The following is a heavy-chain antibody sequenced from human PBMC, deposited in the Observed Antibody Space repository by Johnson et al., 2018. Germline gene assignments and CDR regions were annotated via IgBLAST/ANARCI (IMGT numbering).Heavy chain of an antibody. J-gene: IGHJ3*02. V-gene: IGHV3-30*04. CDR2: ISYDGRNK. Sequence: QVQLVESGGGVVQPGRSLRLSCAASGFTFRNYALHWVRQAPGKGLEWVAVISYDGRNKYYADSVKGRFPISRENSENTLDLQMNHPRTEDTAVYYGARDASDAFDIWCQGTMVTVSS. CDR3: ARDASDAFDI. CDR1: GFTFRNYA.